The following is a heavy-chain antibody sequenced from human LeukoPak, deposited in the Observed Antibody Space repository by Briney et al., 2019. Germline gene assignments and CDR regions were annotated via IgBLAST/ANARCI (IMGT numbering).Heavy chain of an antibody. CDR2: ITASGGDT. J-gene: IGHJ4*02. V-gene: IGHV3-23*01. Sequence: GGSLRLSCAASGFTFSSYPMSWVRQSPGKGLNWVSTITASGGDTYYADSVKGRFTISRDNSKNTLYPQMNSLRAEDTAIYYCAKNYGSGSYYSPDYWGQGTLVTVSS. D-gene: IGHD3-10*01. CDR3: AKNYGSGSYYSPDY. CDR1: GFTFSSYP.